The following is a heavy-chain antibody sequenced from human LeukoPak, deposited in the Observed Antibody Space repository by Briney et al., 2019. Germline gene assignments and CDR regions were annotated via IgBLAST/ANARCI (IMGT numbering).Heavy chain of an antibody. Sequence: GGSLRLSCAASGFTFSSYAMRWVRQAPGKGLEWVSAISGSGGSTYYADSVKGRFTISRDNSKNTLYLQMNSLRAEDTAVYYCARRDIAAAALDYWGQGTLVTVSS. V-gene: IGHV3-23*01. D-gene: IGHD6-13*01. J-gene: IGHJ4*02. CDR2: ISGSGGST. CDR3: ARRDIAAAALDY. CDR1: GFTFSSYA.